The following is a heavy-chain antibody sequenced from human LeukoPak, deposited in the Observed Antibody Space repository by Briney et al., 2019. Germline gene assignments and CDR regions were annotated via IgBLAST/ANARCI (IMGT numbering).Heavy chain of an antibody. D-gene: IGHD1/OR15-1a*01. CDR2: IYYSGYT. Sequence: NPGGSLRLSCAASGFTFSSYSMNWVRQPPGKGLEWIGSIYYSGYTSSNPSLKSRVTISIDTPKNQFSLKLSSVTAADTAVYYCARQFRSSNNGDYYYYGMDVWGQGTTVTVSS. V-gene: IGHV4-39*01. J-gene: IGHJ6*02. CDR3: ARQFRSSNNGDYYYYGMDV. CDR1: GFTFSSYSMN.